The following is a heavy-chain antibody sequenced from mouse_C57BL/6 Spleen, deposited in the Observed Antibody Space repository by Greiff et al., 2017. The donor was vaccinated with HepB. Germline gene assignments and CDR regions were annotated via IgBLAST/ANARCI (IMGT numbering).Heavy chain of an antibody. CDR3: TRRAYYGYPYAMDY. CDR1: GYTFTDYE. CDR2: IDPETGGT. Sequence: QVQLKESGAELVRPGASVTLSCKASGYTFTDYEMHWVKQTPVHGLEWIGAIDPETGGTAYNQKFKGKAILTADKSSSTAYMELRSLTSEDSAVYYCTRRAYYGYPYAMDYWGQGTSVTVSS. D-gene: IGHD2-9*01. V-gene: IGHV1-15*01. J-gene: IGHJ4*01.